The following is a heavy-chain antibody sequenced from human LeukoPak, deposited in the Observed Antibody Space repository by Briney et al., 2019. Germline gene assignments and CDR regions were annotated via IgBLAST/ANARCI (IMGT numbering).Heavy chain of an antibody. CDR1: GFTFSNYA. V-gene: IGHV3-23*01. CDR2: ISGSGAST. Sequence: GGSLRLSCAASGFTFSNYAMSWVRQAPGKGLEWVSLISGSGASTYYPDSVKGRSTISRDNSKNTLSLQMNSLRAEDTAVYYCAPDLRGSASSLDDWGQGTLVTVSS. CDR3: APDLRGSASSLDD. D-gene: IGHD6-25*01. J-gene: IGHJ4*02.